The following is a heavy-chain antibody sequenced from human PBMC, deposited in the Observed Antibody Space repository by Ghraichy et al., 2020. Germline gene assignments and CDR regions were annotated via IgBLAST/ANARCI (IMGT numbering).Heavy chain of an antibody. J-gene: IGHJ4*02. Sequence: ASVKVSCKGSGYTFNSYGITWVRQAPGQGLEWMGWISPYNGNTHYAQKLQGRVTMTTDTPTSIAYMELRSLRSDDTAVYYCARDSDCSGGSCHFDYWGQGTLVTVSS. CDR1: GYTFNSYG. CDR2: ISPYNGNT. CDR3: ARDSDCSGGSCHFDY. V-gene: IGHV1-18*01. D-gene: IGHD2-15*01.